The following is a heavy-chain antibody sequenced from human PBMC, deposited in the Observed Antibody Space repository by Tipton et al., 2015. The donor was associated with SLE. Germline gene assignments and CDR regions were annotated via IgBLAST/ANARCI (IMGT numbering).Heavy chain of an antibody. D-gene: IGHD1-1*01. Sequence: QLVQSGPEVKKPGASVKVSCKASGYTFNAYYMHWVRQAPGQGLEWMGYINPNSGGTNYAQKFQGRVTMTSDTSISTGYMELSGLRFDDTAVYYCARVPGLERSYYYNYYMDVWGKGTTVTVSS. V-gene: IGHV1-2*02. CDR2: INPNSGGT. CDR1: GYTFNAYY. J-gene: IGHJ6*03. CDR3: ARVPGLERSYYYNYYMDV.